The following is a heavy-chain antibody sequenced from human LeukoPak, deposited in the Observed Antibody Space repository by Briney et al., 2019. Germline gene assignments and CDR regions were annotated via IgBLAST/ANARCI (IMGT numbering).Heavy chain of an antibody. J-gene: IGHJ4*02. CDR2: INHSGST. V-gene: IGHV4-34*01. CDR3: ATRIAAAGKVFRY. CDR1: GGSFSGYY. Sequence: SETLSLTCAVYGGSFSGYYWGWIRQPPGKGLEWIGEINHSGSTNYNPSLKSRVTISVDTSRNQFSLKLSSVTAADTAVYYCATRIAAAGKVFRYWGQGTLVTVSS. D-gene: IGHD6-13*01.